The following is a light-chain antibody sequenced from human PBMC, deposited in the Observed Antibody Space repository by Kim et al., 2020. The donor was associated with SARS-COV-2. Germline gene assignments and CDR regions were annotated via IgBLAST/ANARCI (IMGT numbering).Light chain of an antibody. CDR3: LQQNSYPLT. Sequence: ASVGDRVTITCRASQGIRNNLAWYQHKPGKAPTRLIYSASGLQRGVPSRFVGSGSGTDFTLTISSLQPEDFATYYCLQQNSYPLTFGGGTKVDIK. J-gene: IGKJ4*01. V-gene: IGKV1-17*01. CDR2: SAS. CDR1: QGIRNN.